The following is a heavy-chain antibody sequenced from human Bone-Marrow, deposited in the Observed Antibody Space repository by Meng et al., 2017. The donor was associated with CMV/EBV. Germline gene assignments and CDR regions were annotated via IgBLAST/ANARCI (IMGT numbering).Heavy chain of an antibody. CDR2: ISGSGGST. D-gene: IGHD1-26*01. V-gene: IGHV3-23*01. Sequence: GESLKISCAASGFTFSSYAMSWVRQAPGKGLEWVSAISGSGGSTYYADSVKGRFTISRDNSKNTLYLQMNSLRAEDTAVYYCAKMPRSLGAATHLDYWAQGTLVTVSS. J-gene: IGHJ4*02. CDR3: AKMPRSLGAATHLDY. CDR1: GFTFSSYA.